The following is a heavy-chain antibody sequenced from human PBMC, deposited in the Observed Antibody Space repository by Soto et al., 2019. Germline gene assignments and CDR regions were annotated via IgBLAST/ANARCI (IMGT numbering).Heavy chain of an antibody. CDR3: ARAGGHKYYYYYGMDV. CDR1: GFTFSSYA. Sequence: GGSLRLSCAASGFTFSSYAMRWVRQAPGKGLEWVAVISYDGSNKYYADSVKGRFTISRDNSKNTLYLQMNSLRAEDTAVYYCARAGGHKYYYYYGMDVWGQGTTVTVSS. J-gene: IGHJ6*02. V-gene: IGHV3-30-3*01. CDR2: ISYDGSNK.